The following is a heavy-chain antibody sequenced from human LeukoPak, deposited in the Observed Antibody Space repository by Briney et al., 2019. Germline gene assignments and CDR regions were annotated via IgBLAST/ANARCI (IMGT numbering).Heavy chain of an antibody. D-gene: IGHD5-12*01. CDR2: INAGNGNT. J-gene: IGHJ4*02. CDR1: GYTFTSYA. Sequence: GASVKVSCKASGYTFTSYAMHWVRQAPGQRLEWMGWINAGNGNTKYSQKFQGRVTITRDTSASTAYMELSSLRSEDTAVYYCARDPTRGYSGYPDYWGQGTLVTVSS. CDR3: ARDPTRGYSGYPDY. V-gene: IGHV1-3*01.